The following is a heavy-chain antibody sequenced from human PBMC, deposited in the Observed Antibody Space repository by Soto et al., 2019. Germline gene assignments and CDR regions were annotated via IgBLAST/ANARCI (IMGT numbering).Heavy chain of an antibody. CDR3: ARAGDRYDNHYVLHDY. J-gene: IGHJ4*02. Sequence: PGGSLRLSCAASGFTFSNYWMSWVRQAPGKGLEWVANMKPDGSEKYYVDSVRGRFTISRDNAQNSVDLQMNSLRAEDTAIYYFARAGDRYDNHYVLHDYCAQGTLV. D-gene: IGHD3-16*02. CDR2: MKPDGSEK. CDR1: GFTFSNYW. V-gene: IGHV3-7*03.